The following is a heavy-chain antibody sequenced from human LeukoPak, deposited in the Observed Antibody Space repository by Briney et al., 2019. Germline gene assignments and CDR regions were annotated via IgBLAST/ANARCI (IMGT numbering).Heavy chain of an antibody. CDR1: GYTFTGYY. V-gene: IGHV1-2*02. CDR2: INPNSGGT. Sequence: ASVKVSCNASGYTFTGYYMHWVRQAPGQGLEWMGWINPNSGGTNYAQKFQGRVTMTRDTSISTAYMELSRLRSDDTAVYYCARDRYSGSYHYFDYWGQGTLVTVSS. J-gene: IGHJ4*02. CDR3: ARDRYSGSYHYFDY. D-gene: IGHD1-26*01.